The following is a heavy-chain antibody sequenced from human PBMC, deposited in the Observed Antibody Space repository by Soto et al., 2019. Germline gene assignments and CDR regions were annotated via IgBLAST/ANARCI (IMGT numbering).Heavy chain of an antibody. V-gene: IGHV3-74*01. CDR2: INSDGSST. J-gene: IGHJ4*02. D-gene: IGHD3-10*01. Sequence: EVQLVEFGGGLAQPGGSLRLSCAASGFTFSSYWMCWVRQAPGEGLVGVSRINSDGSSTTYADSVKGRFTVSRDNAKDTLYLHMNSLRAEDTAVYYCARDGGYFDYWGQGILVTVSS. CDR1: GFTFSSYW. CDR3: ARDGGYFDY.